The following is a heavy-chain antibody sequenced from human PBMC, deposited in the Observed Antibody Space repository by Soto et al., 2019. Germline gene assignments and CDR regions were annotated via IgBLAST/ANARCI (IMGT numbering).Heavy chain of an antibody. CDR1: GGSINSGDYY. CDR3: ARDRRWLPRGPNNWLDL. CDR2: IYYDGNS. J-gene: IGHJ5*02. V-gene: IGHV4-30-4*01. D-gene: IGHD5-12*01. Sequence: PSETLSLTGTVSGGSINSGDYYWTWVRQPPGKGLEWIGYIYYDGNSQHNPSLKSRVTMSIDTSKNQFSLNLSSVTAADTAVYYCARDRRWLPRGPNNWLDLWGQGTQVTVSS.